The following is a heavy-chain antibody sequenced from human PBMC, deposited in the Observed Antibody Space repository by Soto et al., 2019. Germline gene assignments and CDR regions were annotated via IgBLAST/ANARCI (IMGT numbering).Heavy chain of an antibody. Sequence: EVQLVESGGGLVQPGGSLRLSCAASGFTFSDHSMDWVCQAPGKGLEWVGRTRNKANSYTTEYAASVKGRFTISRDDSKNSLYLQMNSLKTEDTAVYYCARVVGAPNWFDPWGQGTLVTVSS. D-gene: IGHD1-26*01. J-gene: IGHJ5*02. V-gene: IGHV3-72*01. CDR3: ARVVGAPNWFDP. CDR1: GFTFSDHS. CDR2: TRNKANSYTT.